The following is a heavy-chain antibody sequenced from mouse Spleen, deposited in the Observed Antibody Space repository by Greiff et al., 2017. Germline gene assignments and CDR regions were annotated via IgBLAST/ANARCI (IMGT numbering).Heavy chain of an antibody. Sequence: VKLQESGAELVKPGASAKMSCKASGYTFTTYPIEWMKQNHGKSLEWIGNFHPYNDDTKYNEKFKGKATLTVEKSSSTVYLELSRLTSDDSAVYYCAKGDYGSGLDYWGQGTTLTVSS. CDR1: GYTFTTYP. CDR2: FHPYNDDT. J-gene: IGHJ2*01. V-gene: IGHV1-47*01. CDR3: AKGDYGSGLDY. D-gene: IGHD1-1*01.